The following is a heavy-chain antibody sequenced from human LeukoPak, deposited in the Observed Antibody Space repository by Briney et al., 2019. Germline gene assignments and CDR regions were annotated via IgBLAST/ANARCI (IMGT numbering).Heavy chain of an antibody. CDR1: RSTFSSYA. CDR2: ISYDGSNK. D-gene: IGHD6-19*01. CDR3: ARETTVAGPGYFDY. J-gene: IGHJ4*02. V-gene: IGHV3-30-3*01. Sequence: GGSRRLSCAASRSTFSSYAMHWVRQAPGRGLEWVAVISYDGSNKYYADSVKGRLTIFRDNSKNTLYLQMSSLIAEDTAVYYCARETTVAGPGYFDYWGQGTLVTVSS.